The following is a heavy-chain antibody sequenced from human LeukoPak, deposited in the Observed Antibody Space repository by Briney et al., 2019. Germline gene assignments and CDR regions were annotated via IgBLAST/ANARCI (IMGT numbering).Heavy chain of an antibody. CDR1: GGSVSSGSYY. V-gene: IGHV4-61*01. J-gene: IGHJ4*02. Sequence: PSETLSLTCTVSGGSVSSGSYYWSWIRQPPGKGLEWIGYIYYSGSTNYNPSLKSRVTISVDTSRNQFSLKLSSVTAADTAVYYCARGLADWGQGTLVTVSS. D-gene: IGHD6-19*01. CDR2: IYYSGST. CDR3: ARGLAD.